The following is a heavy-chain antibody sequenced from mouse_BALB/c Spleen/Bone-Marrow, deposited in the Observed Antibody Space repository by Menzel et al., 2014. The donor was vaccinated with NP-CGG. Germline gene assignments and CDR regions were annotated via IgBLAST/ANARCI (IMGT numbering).Heavy chain of an antibody. Sequence: DVHLVESGGGLVKPGGSLKLSCAASGFTFSNYAMSWVRQTPEKRLEWVAIICSGGSYTYYPDSVKGRFTISRDNAKTILYLQMSSLRSEDSAMYYCARQYGFDYWGQGTTLTVSS. CDR3: ARQYGFDY. V-gene: IGHV5-9-3*01. CDR1: GFTFSNYA. CDR2: ICSGGSYT. D-gene: IGHD2-10*02. J-gene: IGHJ2*01.